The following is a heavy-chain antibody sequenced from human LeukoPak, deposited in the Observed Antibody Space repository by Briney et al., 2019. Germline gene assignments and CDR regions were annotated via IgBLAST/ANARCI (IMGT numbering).Heavy chain of an antibody. V-gene: IGHV4-59*01. CDR3: ARAKLGDVFDI. D-gene: IGHD1-26*01. CDR1: GGSITSYY. J-gene: IGHJ3*02. Sequence: SETLSLTCTVSGGSITSYYWSWIRQPPGKGLEYVGFISYSGSTNYNSSLKSRVTISVDTSKNQFSLKLNSVTAADTAVYYCARAKLGDVFDIWGQGTMVTVSS. CDR2: ISYSGST.